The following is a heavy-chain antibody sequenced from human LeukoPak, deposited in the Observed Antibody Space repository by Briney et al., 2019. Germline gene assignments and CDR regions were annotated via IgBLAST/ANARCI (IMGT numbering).Heavy chain of an antibody. CDR3: AREAQHYYDSSGTYYYYYGMDV. Sequence: PGGSLRLSCAASGFTFSSYGMHWVRQAPGKGLEWVAVISYDGGNKYYADSVKGRFTISRDNAKNSLYLQMNSLRVEDTAVYYCAREAQHYYDSSGTYYYYYGMDVWGQGTTVTVSS. D-gene: IGHD3-22*01. J-gene: IGHJ6*02. V-gene: IGHV3-30*03. CDR2: ISYDGGNK. CDR1: GFTFSSYG.